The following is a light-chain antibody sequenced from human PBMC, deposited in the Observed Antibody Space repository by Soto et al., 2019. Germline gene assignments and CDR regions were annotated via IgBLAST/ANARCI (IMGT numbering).Light chain of an antibody. CDR1: QSVSSN. CDR3: QQYHNWWT. CDR2: GAS. J-gene: IGKJ1*01. Sequence: IEKTQSPATLSVSPGERATLSCRASQSVSSNLVWYQQKPGQAPRLLIYGASTRVTGIPARFSGSGSGTEFTLTISSLQSEDFAVYYCQQYHNWWTFGQGTKVDI. V-gene: IGKV3-15*01.